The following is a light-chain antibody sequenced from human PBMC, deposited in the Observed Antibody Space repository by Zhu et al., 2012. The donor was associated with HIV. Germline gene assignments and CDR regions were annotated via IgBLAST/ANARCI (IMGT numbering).Light chain of an antibody. V-gene: IGKV3-15*01. Sequence: EIVLTQSPGTLSVSPGETATLSCRASQNIGNNLAWYQQIPGQAPRLLIHAASTRATDIPARFSGSGSGTDFTLTISSLRSEDFAVYYCQQYNDWPLGFGQGTRLEIK. CDR2: AAS. CDR1: QNIGNN. CDR3: QQYNDWPLG. J-gene: IGKJ5*01.